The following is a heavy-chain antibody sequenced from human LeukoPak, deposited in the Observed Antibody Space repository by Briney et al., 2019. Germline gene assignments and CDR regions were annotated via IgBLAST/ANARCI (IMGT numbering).Heavy chain of an antibody. CDR1: GFTDSSNY. Sequence: GGSQRLFCAASGFTDSSNYMGWVRQAPGRGLEWVSVIYSSGATYYADSVTGRFTISRDNSKNTLSLQINSLRAEDTAVYYCARVLSDSRGWYHFDYWGQGTLVTVSS. V-gene: IGHV3-53*01. J-gene: IGHJ4*02. D-gene: IGHD6-19*01. CDR3: ARVLSDSRGWYHFDY. CDR2: IYSSGAT.